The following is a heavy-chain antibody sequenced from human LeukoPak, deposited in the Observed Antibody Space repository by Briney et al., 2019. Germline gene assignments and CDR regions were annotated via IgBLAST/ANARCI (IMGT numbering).Heavy chain of an antibody. V-gene: IGHV6-1*01. D-gene: IGHD2-2*01. J-gene: IGHJ5*02. CDR1: GDSVSSNSAA. CDR3: AKGPLRYCSSTSCPSLFDP. CDR2: TYYRSKWYN. Sequence: SQTLSLTCAISGDSVSSNSAAWNWIRQSPARGLEWLGRTYYRSKWYNDYAVSVKSPITVNPDTSKNQFSLQLNSVTPEDTAVYYCAKGPLRYCSSTSCPSLFDPWGQGTLVTVSA.